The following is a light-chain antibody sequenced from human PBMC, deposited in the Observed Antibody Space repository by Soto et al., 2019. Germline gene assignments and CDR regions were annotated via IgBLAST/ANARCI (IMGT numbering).Light chain of an antibody. CDR1: SSDVGGYNY. CDR3: SSYRSSRISWV. V-gene: IGLV2-14*01. Sequence: QSALTQPASVSGSPGQSITISCTGTSSDVGGYNYVSWYQQHPDKAPKLMIYEVSNRPSGISNRFSGSKSGNTASLTISGLQAEDEADYYCSSYRSSRISWVFGGGTKVTVL. CDR2: EVS. J-gene: IGLJ3*02.